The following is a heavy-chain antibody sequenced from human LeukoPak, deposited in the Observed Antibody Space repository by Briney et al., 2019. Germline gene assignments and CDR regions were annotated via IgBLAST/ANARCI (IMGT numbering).Heavy chain of an antibody. Sequence: ASVKVSCKASGYTFTSYAMHWVRQAPGQRLEWMGWINAGNGNTKYSQKFQGRVTIARDTSASTAYMELSSLRSEDTAVYYCARIKEEENYYDSSGYSFDYWGQGTLVTVSS. V-gene: IGHV1-3*01. J-gene: IGHJ4*02. CDR1: GYTFTSYA. CDR2: INAGNGNT. D-gene: IGHD3-22*01. CDR3: ARIKEEENYYDSSGYSFDY.